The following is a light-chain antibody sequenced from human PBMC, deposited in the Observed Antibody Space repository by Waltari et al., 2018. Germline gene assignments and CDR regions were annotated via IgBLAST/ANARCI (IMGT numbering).Light chain of an antibody. CDR3: CSYAGSSSWV. CDR2: EVS. Sequence: QSALTQPASVSGSPGQSITISCTGTSSDVGSYNLVSWYQQHPGKAPKLMIYEVSTWPSGVSNRFSGSKSGNTASLTISGLQAEDEADYYCCSYAGSSSWVFGGGTKLTVL. J-gene: IGLJ3*02. CDR1: SSDVGSYNL. V-gene: IGLV2-23*02.